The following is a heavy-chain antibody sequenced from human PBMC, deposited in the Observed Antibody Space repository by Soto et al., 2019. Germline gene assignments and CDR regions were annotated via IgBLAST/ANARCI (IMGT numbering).Heavy chain of an antibody. CDR2: ISGSGGST. D-gene: IGHD6-19*01. Sequence: EVQLLESGGGLVQPGGSLRLSCAASGFTFSSYAMSWVRQAPGKGLEWVSAISGSGGSTYYADSVKGRFTTSRDNSKNKLYLQMNSLRAEDTAVYYCAKDGSSGWTKYYLDYWGQGTLVTVSS. J-gene: IGHJ4*02. CDR3: AKDGSSGWTKYYLDY. CDR1: GFTFSSYA. V-gene: IGHV3-23*01.